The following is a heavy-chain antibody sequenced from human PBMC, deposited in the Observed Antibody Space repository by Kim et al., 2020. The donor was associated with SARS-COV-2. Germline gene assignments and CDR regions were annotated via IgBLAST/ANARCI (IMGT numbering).Heavy chain of an antibody. Sequence: YIDYADSVKGRFTTSRDNAKNSLYLQMNSLRAEDTAVYYCASSGLSSFDYWGQGTLVTVSS. V-gene: IGHV3-21*01. CDR3: ASSGLSSFDY. CDR2: YI. D-gene: IGHD3-10*01. J-gene: IGHJ4*02.